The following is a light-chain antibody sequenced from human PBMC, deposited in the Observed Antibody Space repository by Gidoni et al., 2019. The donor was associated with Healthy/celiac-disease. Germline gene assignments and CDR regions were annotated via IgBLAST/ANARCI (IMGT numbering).Light chain of an antibody. CDR2: GAS. CDR3: QQYNNWPRT. J-gene: IGKJ1*01. Sequence: ELVMPQSPATLSVSPGERATLSCRASQSVSSNLAWYQQKPGQAPRLLIYGASTRATGIPARFSGRGSGTEFTLTISSLQSEDFAVYYCQQYNNWPRTFGQGTKVEIK. CDR1: QSVSSN. V-gene: IGKV3-15*01.